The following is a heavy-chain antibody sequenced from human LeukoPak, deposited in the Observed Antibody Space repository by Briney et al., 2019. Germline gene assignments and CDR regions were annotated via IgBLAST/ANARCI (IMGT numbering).Heavy chain of an antibody. CDR3: ARDLLGGAMVPISAFDI. J-gene: IGHJ3*02. CDR2: IYYSGST. D-gene: IGHD5-18*01. CDR1: GGSISSSSYY. Sequence: SEALSLTCIVSGGSISSSSYYWGWIRQPPGKGLEWIGSIYYSGSTYYNPSLKSRVTISVDTSKNQFSLKLSSVTAADTAVYYCARDLLGGAMVPISAFDIWGQGTMVTVSS. V-gene: IGHV4-39*07.